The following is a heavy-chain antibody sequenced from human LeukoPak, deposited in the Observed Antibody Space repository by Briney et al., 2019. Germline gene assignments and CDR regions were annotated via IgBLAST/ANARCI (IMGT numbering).Heavy chain of an antibody. Sequence: PGGSLRLSCAASGFTFSNAWMSWVRQAPGKGLEWVGRIKSKTDGGTTDYAAPVKGRFTISRDDSKNTLYLQMNSLKTEDTAVYYCTTEALGDSSGYYTYYFDYWGQGTLVTVSS. CDR2: IKSKTDGGTT. J-gene: IGHJ4*02. CDR1: GFTFSNAW. CDR3: TTEALGDSSGYYTYYFDY. V-gene: IGHV3-15*01. D-gene: IGHD3-22*01.